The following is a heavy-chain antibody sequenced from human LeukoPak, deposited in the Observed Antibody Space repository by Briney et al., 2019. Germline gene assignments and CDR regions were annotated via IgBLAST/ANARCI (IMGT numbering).Heavy chain of an antibody. D-gene: IGHD4-17*01. CDR1: GFPFSAYG. CDR3: AREYYGDYVGWFDP. Sequence: GGSLRLSCTASGFPFSAYGMHWVRQAPGKGLEWVTFIRSDGTNKYYGDSVKGRFTISRDNSKNTLYLQMNSLRGEDTAVYYCAREYYGDYVGWFDPWGQGTLVTVSS. J-gene: IGHJ5*02. V-gene: IGHV3-30*02. CDR2: IRSDGTNK.